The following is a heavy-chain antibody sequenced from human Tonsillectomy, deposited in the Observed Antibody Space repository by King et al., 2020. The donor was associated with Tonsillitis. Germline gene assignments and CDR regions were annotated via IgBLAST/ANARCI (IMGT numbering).Heavy chain of an antibody. CDR2: IRSKAYGGTT. CDR1: GFTFGDYA. CDR3: TRGDTSSWYYFDY. D-gene: IGHD6-13*01. V-gene: IGHV3-49*04. J-gene: IGHJ4*02. Sequence: QLVQSGGGLVQPGRSLRLSCTASGFTFGDYAMSWVRQAPGKGLEWVGFIRSKAYGGTTEYAASVKGRFTISRDDSKSIAYLQMNSLKTEDTAVYYCTRGDTSSWYYFDYWGQGTLVTVSS.